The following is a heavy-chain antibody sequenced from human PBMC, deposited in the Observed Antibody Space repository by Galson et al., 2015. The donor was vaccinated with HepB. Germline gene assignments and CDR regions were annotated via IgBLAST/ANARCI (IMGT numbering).Heavy chain of an antibody. CDR1: GFTFSSYS. J-gene: IGHJ4*02. CDR3: ATEVFFPYCSGGSCYPADY. Sequence: SLRLSCAASGFTFSSYSMNWVRQAPGKGLEWVSYISSSSSTIYYADSVKGRFTISRDNAKNSLYLQMNSLRAEDTAVYYCATEVFFPYCSGGSCYPADYWGQGTLVTVSS. D-gene: IGHD2-15*01. V-gene: IGHV3-48*04. CDR2: ISSSSSTI.